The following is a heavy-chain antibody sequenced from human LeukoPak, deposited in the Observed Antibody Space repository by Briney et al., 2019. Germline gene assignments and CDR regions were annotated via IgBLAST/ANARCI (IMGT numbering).Heavy chain of an antibody. CDR1: GFTFSSYA. V-gene: IGHV3-64D*06. CDR2: ITSNGGSA. Sequence: PGGSLRLSCSASGFTFSSYAMYWVRQAPGKGLEYVSAITSNGGSAYYADSVKGRFTISRDNSRNTLYLQMSSLRADDTAVYYCVGFRATAGLYWGQGTLVTASS. D-gene: IGHD6-13*01. CDR3: VGFRATAGLY. J-gene: IGHJ4*02.